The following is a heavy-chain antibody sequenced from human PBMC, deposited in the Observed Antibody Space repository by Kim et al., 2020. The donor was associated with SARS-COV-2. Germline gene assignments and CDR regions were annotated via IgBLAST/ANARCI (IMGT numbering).Heavy chain of an antibody. V-gene: IGHV4-59*01. J-gene: IGHJ4*02. Sequence: SETLSLTCTISSGSISNYYWSWVRRPPGRGLEWLGYINYIGTATYSPSLKGRVTMSVDTSKNQFSLNLSSVTAADTAVYYCARDITGGFDYWGQGTLVTVSS. CDR2: INYIGTA. CDR3: ARDITGGFDY. CDR1: SGSISNYY. D-gene: IGHD1-20*01.